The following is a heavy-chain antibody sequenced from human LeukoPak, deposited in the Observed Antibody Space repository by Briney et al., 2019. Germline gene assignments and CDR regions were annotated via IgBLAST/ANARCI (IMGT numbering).Heavy chain of an antibody. Sequence: GGSLRLSCAASGFTFSSYSMNWVRQAPGKGLEWVSYISSSGSTIYYADSVKGRFTISRDNAKNSLYLQMNSLRAEDTAVYYCARSSGWYHRGPDYYYYYMDVWGKGTTVTVS. CDR3: ARSSGWYHRGPDYYYYYMDV. CDR1: GFTFSSYS. CDR2: ISSSGSTI. J-gene: IGHJ6*03. D-gene: IGHD6-19*01. V-gene: IGHV3-48*04.